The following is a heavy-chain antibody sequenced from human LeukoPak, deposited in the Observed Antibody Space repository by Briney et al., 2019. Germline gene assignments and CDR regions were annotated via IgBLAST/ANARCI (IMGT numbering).Heavy chain of an antibody. CDR3: ARGEVRYFDWLFTRNEPPTYYFDY. J-gene: IGHJ4*02. Sequence: SETLSLTCTVSGGSLISSSYYWGWIRQPPGKGLEWVGSIYYSGSTYYNLSLMSRVTISVDTSKNQFSLKLSSVTAADTAVYYCARGEVRYFDWLFTRNEPPTYYFDYWGQGTLVNVSS. CDR2: IYYSGST. CDR1: GGSLISSSYY. V-gene: IGHV4-39*01. D-gene: IGHD3-9*01.